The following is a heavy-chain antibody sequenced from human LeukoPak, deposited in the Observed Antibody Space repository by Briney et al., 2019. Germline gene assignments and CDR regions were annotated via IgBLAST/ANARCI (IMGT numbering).Heavy chain of an antibody. D-gene: IGHD4-17*01. CDR1: GLTFNDYS. J-gene: IGHJ4*02. CDR3: ASLYYGAADY. V-gene: IGHV3-11*01. Sequence: GGSLRLSCAASGLTFNDYSMSWIRQAPGKGLEWVSYINSRGKTIYYADSVKGRFTISRDNAKSSLYLQMNSLRAEDTAVYYCASLYYGAADYWGRGTLVTVSS. CDR2: INSRGKTI.